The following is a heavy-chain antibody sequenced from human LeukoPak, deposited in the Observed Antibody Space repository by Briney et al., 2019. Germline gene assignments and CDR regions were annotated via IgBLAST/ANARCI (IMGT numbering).Heavy chain of an antibody. J-gene: IGHJ3*02. V-gene: IGHV3-23*01. CDR3: AKAGDYYSQETRVAAFDI. Sequence: GGSLRLSCAASGFTFSSYAMSWVRQAPGKGLEWVSAISGSGGSTYYADSVKGRFTISRDNSKNTLYLQMNSLRAEDTAVYYCAKAGDYYSQETRVAAFDIWGQGTMVTVSS. D-gene: IGHD2-21*01. CDR1: GFTFSSYA. CDR2: ISGSGGST.